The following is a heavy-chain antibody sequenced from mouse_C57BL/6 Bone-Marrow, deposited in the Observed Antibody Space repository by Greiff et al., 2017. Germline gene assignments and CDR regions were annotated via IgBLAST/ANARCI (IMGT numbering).Heavy chain of an antibody. Sequence: VQLQQSGAELVRPGASVKLSCTASGFNIKDDYMHWVKQRPEQGLEWIGWIDPENGDTEDASKFQGKATITADTSSNTPYLQLSSLTSEDTAVYYCTTYDYDGGYAMYYWGQGTSVTVSS. CDR1: GFNIKDDY. J-gene: IGHJ4*01. CDR2: IDPENGDT. CDR3: TTYDYDGGYAMYY. D-gene: IGHD2-4*01. V-gene: IGHV14-4*01.